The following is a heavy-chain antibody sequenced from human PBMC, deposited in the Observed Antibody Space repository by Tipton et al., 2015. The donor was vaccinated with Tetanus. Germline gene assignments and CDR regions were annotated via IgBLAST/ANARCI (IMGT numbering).Heavy chain of an antibody. CDR2: ISNLGRT. D-gene: IGHD4-17*01. CDR1: GGSISTSY. J-gene: IGHJ6*03. V-gene: IGHV4-59*01. Sequence: TLSLTCTVSGGSISTSYWTWIRQSPGKGLEWIGYISNLGRTNYNPSLRSRLTISVDTSKNQFSLKLASMTAADAAVYYCARGVIDYGKYMDVWDKGTTVIVSS. CDR3: ARGVIDYGKYMDV.